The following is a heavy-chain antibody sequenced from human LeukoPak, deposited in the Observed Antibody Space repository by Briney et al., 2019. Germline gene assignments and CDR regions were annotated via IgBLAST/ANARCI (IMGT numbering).Heavy chain of an antibody. CDR2: MSPTSGGT. Sequence: GASVKVSRKASGYTFNDYYMHWMRQAPAPGPEWMGWMSPTSGGTNYAQKFHGRVTMTRDTSITTAYMQLSSLRSDDTAVYYCSPRRVAADKGFDYWGQGTLVTVSS. D-gene: IGHD6-19*01. CDR3: SPRRVAADKGFDY. V-gene: IGHV1-2*02. J-gene: IGHJ4*02. CDR1: GYTFNDYY.